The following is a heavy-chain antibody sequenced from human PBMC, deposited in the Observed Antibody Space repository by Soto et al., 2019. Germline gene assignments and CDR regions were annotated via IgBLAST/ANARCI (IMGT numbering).Heavy chain of an antibody. CDR2: VSGYNGNT. J-gene: IGHJ4*02. V-gene: IGHV1-18*01. D-gene: IGHD3-16*01. Sequence: ASVKVSCKASGYTFTSHGISWVRQAPGQGLEWMGWVSGYNGNTNYAQKFQGRVTMTTDTSTTTAYMELRSLTSDDTDVYYCSRDLGAKVYFWGQGTLVTVSS. CDR1: GYTFTSHG. CDR3: SRDLGAKVYF.